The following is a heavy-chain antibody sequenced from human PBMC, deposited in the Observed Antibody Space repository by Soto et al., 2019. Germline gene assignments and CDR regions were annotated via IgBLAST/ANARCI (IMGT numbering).Heavy chain of an antibody. CDR1: GGSISSYY. Sequence: SETLSLTCTVSGGSISSYYWSWIRQPPGKGLEWIGYIYYSGSTNYDPSLKSRVTISVDTSKNQFSLKLSSVTAADTAVYYCARHPRDGFTFDYWGQGTLVTVSS. J-gene: IGHJ4*02. V-gene: IGHV4-59*01. CDR3: ARHPRDGFTFDY. D-gene: IGHD5-12*01. CDR2: IYYSGST.